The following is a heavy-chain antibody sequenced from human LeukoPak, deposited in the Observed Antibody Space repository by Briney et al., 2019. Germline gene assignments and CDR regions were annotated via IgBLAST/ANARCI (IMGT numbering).Heavy chain of an antibody. Sequence: VGSLRLSCAASGFTFSSYWMHWVRQAPGKGLVWVSRIKGDGIATNYADSVRGRFTISRDNAKNTLYLQINSLRAEATAVYYCARASSPIDWGQGTLVTVSS. CDR2: IKGDGIAT. J-gene: IGHJ4*02. CDR3: ARASSPID. D-gene: IGHD2-15*01. CDR1: GFTFSSYW. V-gene: IGHV3-74*01.